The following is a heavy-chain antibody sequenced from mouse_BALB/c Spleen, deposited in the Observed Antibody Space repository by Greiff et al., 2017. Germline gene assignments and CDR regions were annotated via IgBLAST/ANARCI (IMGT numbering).Heavy chain of an antibody. CDR1: GFTFSSFG. CDR2: ISSGSSTI. Sequence: EVKVEESGGGLVQPGGSRKLSCAASGFTFSSFGMHWVRQAPEKGLEWVAYISSGSSTIYYADTVKGRFTITRDNPKNTLFLQMTSLRSEDTAMYYCARAHWGYAMDYWGQGTSVTVSS. CDR3: ARAHWGYAMDY. J-gene: IGHJ4*01. V-gene: IGHV5-17*02. D-gene: IGHD4-1*01.